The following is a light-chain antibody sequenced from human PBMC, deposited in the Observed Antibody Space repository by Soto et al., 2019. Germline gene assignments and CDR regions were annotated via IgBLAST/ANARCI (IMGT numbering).Light chain of an antibody. V-gene: IGLV2-8*01. J-gene: IGLJ1*01. CDR2: EVS. Sequence: QSALTQPPSASGSPGQSVTISCTGTSSDVGGYTYVSWYQQHPSKAPKLMIYEVSKRPSGVPDRFSGSKSGNAASLTVSGLQAEDEADYYCSSYAGITPYVFGTGTKVTVL. CDR3: SSYAGITPYV. CDR1: SSDVGGYTY.